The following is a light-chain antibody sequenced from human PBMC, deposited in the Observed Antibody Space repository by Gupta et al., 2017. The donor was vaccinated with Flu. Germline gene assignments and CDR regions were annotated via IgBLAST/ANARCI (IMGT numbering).Light chain of an antibody. CDR2: SNN. Sequence: SVLTQPPSASGAPGQRVTIACSRSSSNIGSNTVNWYQQLPGTAPKLLIYSNNQRPSGVPDRFSGSKSGTSASLAISGLQSEDEADYYCAAWDGSLNGVVFGGGTKLTVL. J-gene: IGLJ2*01. CDR3: AAWDGSLNGVV. V-gene: IGLV1-44*01. CDR1: SSNIGSNT.